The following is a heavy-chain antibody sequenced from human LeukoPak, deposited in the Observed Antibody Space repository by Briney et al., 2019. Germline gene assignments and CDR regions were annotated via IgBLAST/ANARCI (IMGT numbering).Heavy chain of an antibody. D-gene: IGHD3-3*01. CDR3: ASSTIFGVVIIASSGTQNAFDI. CDR2: ISAYNGNT. V-gene: IGHV1-18*01. Sequence: ASVKVSCKASGYTFTSYGISWVRQAPGQGLEWMGWISAYNGNTNYAQKLQGRVTMTTDTSTSTAYMELRSLRSDDTAVYYCASSTIFGVVIIASSGTQNAFDIWGQGTMVTVSS. CDR1: GYTFTSYG. J-gene: IGHJ3*02.